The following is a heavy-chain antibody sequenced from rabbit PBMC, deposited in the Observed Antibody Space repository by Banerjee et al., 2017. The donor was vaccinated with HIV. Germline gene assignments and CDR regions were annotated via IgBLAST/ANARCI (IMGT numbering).Heavy chain of an antibody. Sequence: SSSYWICWVRQAPGKGLEWIGCIYTGSSDITVYANWAKGRFTISKTSSTTVTLQMTSLTAADTATYFCARDLAGVIGWNFNLWGQGTLVTVS. J-gene: IGHJ4*01. CDR1: SSSYW. D-gene: IGHD4-1*01. V-gene: IGHV1S45*01. CDR2: IYTGSSDIT. CDR3: ARDLAGVIGWNFNL.